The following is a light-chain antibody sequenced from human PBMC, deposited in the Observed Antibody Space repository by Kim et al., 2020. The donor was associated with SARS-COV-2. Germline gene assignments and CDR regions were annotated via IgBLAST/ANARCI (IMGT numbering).Light chain of an antibody. CDR3: LQYNNWRT. CDR2: GAS. Sequence: EIVMTQSPATLSVSPGERATLSCRASQSVSSNLAWYQQKPGQAPRLLIYGASTRATGIPARFSGNGSGTEFTLTISSLQSEDFAVYYCLQYNNWRTFGQGTKLEI. CDR1: QSVSSN. J-gene: IGKJ2*01. V-gene: IGKV3-15*01.